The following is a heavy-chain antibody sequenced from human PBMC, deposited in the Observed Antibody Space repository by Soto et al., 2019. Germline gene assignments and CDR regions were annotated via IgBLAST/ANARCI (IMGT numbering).Heavy chain of an antibody. V-gene: IGHV3-30-3*01. J-gene: IGHJ5*02. D-gene: IGHD6-6*01. CDR1: GFTFSNYA. CDR3: AGSPIPARPARVDP. Sequence: QVQLVESGGGVVQPGRSLRLSCAASGFTFSNYAMHWVRQAPGKGLEWVTIISFDGGNKIYADSVKGRFTISRDNSRDTLYRQMNSLGAEETAVYFCAGSPIPARPARVDPWGQGTLVTVSS. CDR2: ISFDGGNK.